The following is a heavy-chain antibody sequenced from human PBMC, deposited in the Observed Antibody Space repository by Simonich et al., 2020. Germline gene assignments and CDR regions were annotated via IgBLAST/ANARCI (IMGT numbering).Heavy chain of an antibody. D-gene: IGHD6-13*01. CDR2: ISYEGNNK. Sequence: QVQLVESGGGVVQPGRSLRLSCAASGFTFSSYAMHWVRQAPGKGRWWVAVISYEGNNKYYAASGKGRFTISRDNSKNTLYLQMNCLRAEDTAVYYCARELSKNGEAAAGYYFDYWGQGTLVTVSS. J-gene: IGHJ4*02. CDR1: GFTFSSYA. V-gene: IGHV3-30*07. CDR3: ARELSKNGEAAAGYYFDY.